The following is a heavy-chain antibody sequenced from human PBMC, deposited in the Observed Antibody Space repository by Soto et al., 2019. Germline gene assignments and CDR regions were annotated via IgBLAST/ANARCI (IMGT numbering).Heavy chain of an antibody. CDR3: AREVGYCSSTSCYVKGTYI. CDR2: IWYDGSNK. Sequence: GSLRLSCAASGFTFSSYGMHWVRQAPGKGLEWVAVIWYDGSNKYYADSVKGRFTISRDKSKNTLYLQMNSLRAEDTAVYYCAREVGYCSSTSCYVKGTYIWGQGTLVTVSS. CDR1: GFTFSSYG. J-gene: IGHJ4*02. V-gene: IGHV3-33*01. D-gene: IGHD2-2*01.